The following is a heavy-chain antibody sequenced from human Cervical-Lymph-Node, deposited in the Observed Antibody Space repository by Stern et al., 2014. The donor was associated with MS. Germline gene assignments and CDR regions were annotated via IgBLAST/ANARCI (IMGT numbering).Heavy chain of an antibody. CDR1: GYTLTELS. Sequence: QVQLLQPGAEVKKPGASVKVSCKVSGYTLTELSLHWVRQAPGKGLEWMGGFDPEDGETIYAQRFQGRVTRTEDTSTDTAYMELSSLRSEDTAVYYCAGGGFTNAFDIWGQGTPVTVSS. D-gene: IGHD3-16*01. CDR2: FDPEDGET. J-gene: IGHJ3*02. CDR3: AGGGFTNAFDI. V-gene: IGHV1-24*01.